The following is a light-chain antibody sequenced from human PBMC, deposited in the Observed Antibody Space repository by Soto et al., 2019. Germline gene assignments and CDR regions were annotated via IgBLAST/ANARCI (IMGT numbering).Light chain of an antibody. Sequence: VLTQSPVTLSLSPGERATLSCRASQSFRGLLAWYQQKPGQAPRLLIYDAYNRATGIPPRFSGSGSGTDFTLTISSLEPEDVATYYCQKYNSAPYTFGQGTRLEIK. CDR1: QSFRGL. V-gene: IGKV3-11*01. CDR3: QKYNSAPYT. CDR2: DAY. J-gene: IGKJ2*01.